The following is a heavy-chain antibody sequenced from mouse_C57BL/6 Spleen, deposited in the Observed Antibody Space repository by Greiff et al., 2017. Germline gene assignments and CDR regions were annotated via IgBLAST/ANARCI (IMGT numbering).Heavy chain of an antibody. CDR3: ARNCHDADAGDYAMDY. Sequence: VKLMESGPGLVQPSQSLSITCTVSGFSLTSYGVPWVRPSPGQGLEWLGVIWRGGSTDYNAAFISRLSISKDNSKSQVFFKMNSLQADDTAIDYCARNCHDADAGDYAMDYWGQGTSVTVSS. CDR1: GFSLTSYG. J-gene: IGHJ4*01. CDR2: IWRGGST. V-gene: IGHV2-2*01. D-gene: IGHD2-3*01.